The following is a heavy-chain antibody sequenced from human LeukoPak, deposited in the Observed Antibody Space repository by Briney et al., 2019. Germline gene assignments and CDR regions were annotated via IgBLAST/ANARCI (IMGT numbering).Heavy chain of an antibody. CDR2: ISYDGSNK. CDR1: GFTFSSYA. V-gene: IGHV3-30-3*01. D-gene: IGHD3-9*01. J-gene: IGHJ4*02. Sequence: GGSLRLSCAASGFTFSSYAMHWVRQAPGKGLEWVAVISYDGSNKYYADSVKGRFTISRDNSKNTLYLQMNNLRVEDTAMYYCAGGTGFIIKDWGQGTLVTVSS. CDR3: AGGTGFIIKD.